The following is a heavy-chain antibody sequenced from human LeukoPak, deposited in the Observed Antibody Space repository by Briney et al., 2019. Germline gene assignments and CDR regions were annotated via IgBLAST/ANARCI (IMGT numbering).Heavy chain of an antibody. CDR3: ARYDYDFRSPYPYRFFDP. D-gene: IGHD3-3*01. CDR2: IYYTGST. Sequence: NTSETLSLTCSVSGDSITSYYWSWIRQAPGKGLEWIGYIYYTGSTNYNPSLKSQVTMSVDTSKNQISLKLNSVTAADTAVYYCARYDYDFRSPYPYRFFDPWGPGTLVTVSS. CDR1: GDSITSYY. J-gene: IGHJ5*02. V-gene: IGHV4-59*01.